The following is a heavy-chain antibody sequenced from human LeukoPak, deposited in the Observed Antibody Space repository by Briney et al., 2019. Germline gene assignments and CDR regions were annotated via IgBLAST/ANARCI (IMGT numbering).Heavy chain of an antibody. CDR2: INTNTGNP. CDR3: ARFSSWTYYYYMDV. J-gene: IGHJ6*03. Sequence: ASVKVSCKASGYTFTSYAMNWVRQAPGQGLEWMGWINTNTGNPTYAQGFTGRFVFSLDTSVSTAYLQISSLKAEDTAVYYCARFSSWTYYYYMDVWGKGTTVTVSS. V-gene: IGHV7-4-1*02. D-gene: IGHD6-13*01. CDR1: GYTFTSYA.